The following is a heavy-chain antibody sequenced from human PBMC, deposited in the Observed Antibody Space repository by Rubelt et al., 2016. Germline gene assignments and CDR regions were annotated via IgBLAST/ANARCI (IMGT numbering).Heavy chain of an antibody. J-gene: IGHJ4*02. Sequence: LEWIGEINHSGSTNYNPSLKSRVTISVDTSKNQFSLKLSSVTAADTAVYYCARGRYSSGWYQKIPPKFDYWGQGTLVTVSS. CDR3: ARGRYSSGWYQKIPPKFDY. V-gene: IGHV4-34*01. CDR2: INHSGST. D-gene: IGHD6-19*01.